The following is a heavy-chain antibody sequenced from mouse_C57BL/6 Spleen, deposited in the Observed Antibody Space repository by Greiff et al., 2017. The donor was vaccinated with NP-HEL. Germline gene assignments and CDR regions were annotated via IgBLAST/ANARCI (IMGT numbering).Heavy chain of an antibody. Sequence: VQLQQSGPELVKPGASVKISCKASGYTFTDYYMNWVKQSHGKSLEWIGDINPNNGGTSYNQKFKGKATLTVDKSSSTAYMELRSLTSEDSAVYYCARRATTVADWYFDVWGTGTTVTVSS. CDR2: INPNNGGT. CDR1: GYTFTDYY. J-gene: IGHJ1*03. CDR3: ARRATTVADWYFDV. D-gene: IGHD1-1*01. V-gene: IGHV1-26*01.